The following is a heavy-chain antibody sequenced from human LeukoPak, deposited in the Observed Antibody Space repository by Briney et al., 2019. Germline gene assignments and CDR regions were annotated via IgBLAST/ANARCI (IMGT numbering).Heavy chain of an antibody. V-gene: IGHV1-18*01. CDR1: GYTFTSYG. Sequence: GASVKVSCKASGYTFTSYGISWVRQAPGQGLEWMGWISAYNGNTNYAQKLQGRVTMTTDTSTSTAYMELRSLRSDDTAVYYCARVIAVVVVTAIPVNFDPWGQGTLVTVSS. J-gene: IGHJ5*02. CDR3: ARVIAVVVVTAIPVNFDP. CDR2: ISAYNGNT. D-gene: IGHD2-21*02.